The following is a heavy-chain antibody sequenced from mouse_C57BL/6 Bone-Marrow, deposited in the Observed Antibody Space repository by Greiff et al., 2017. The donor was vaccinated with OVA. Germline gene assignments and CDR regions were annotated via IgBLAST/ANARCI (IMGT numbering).Heavy chain of an antibody. D-gene: IGHD2-4*01. CDR3: ARRLRRYAMDY. CDR1: GYAFSSYW. CDR2: IYPGDGDT. Sequence: QVQLQQSGAELVKPGASVKISCKASGYAFSSYWMNWVKQRPGKGLEWIGQIYPGDGDTNYNGKFKGKAKLTADKSSSTAYMQLSSLTSEDSAVYYCARRLRRYAMDYWGQGTSVTVSS. V-gene: IGHV1-80*01. J-gene: IGHJ4*01.